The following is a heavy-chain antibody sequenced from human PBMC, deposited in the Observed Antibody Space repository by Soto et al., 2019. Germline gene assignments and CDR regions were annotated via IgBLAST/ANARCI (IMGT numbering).Heavy chain of an antibody. CDR1: GFTFRSYG. CDR3: AKDSELELDY. CDR2: ISFDGSKI. Sequence: QVQLVESGGGVVQPGRSLRLSCAASGFTFRSYGLHWVRQAPGKGLEWVAVISFDGSKIYYTDSVKGRFTISRDNSRNTLYLQINGLRAEDTAVYYCAKDSELELDYWGQGTLVTVSS. D-gene: IGHD1-7*01. J-gene: IGHJ4*02. V-gene: IGHV3-30*18.